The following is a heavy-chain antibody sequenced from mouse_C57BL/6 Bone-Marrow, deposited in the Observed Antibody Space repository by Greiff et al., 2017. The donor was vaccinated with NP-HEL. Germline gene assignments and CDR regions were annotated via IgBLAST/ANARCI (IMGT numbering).Heavy chain of an antibody. CDR1: GFTFSSYS. V-gene: IGHV5-4*01. CDR3: ARDGLYDGYYWFAY. J-gene: IGHJ3*01. CDR2: ISDGGSYT. Sequence: EVKLLESGGGLVKPGGSLKLSCAASGFTFSSYSMSWVRQTPEQRLEWVATISDGGSYTYYPDNVKGRFTISRDNAKNNLYLQLSHLTSEDTAMYYCARDGLYDGYYWFAYWGQGTLVTVSA. D-gene: IGHD2-3*01.